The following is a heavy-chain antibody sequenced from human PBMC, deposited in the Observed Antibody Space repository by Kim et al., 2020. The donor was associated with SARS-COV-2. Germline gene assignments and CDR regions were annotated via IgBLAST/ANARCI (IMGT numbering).Heavy chain of an antibody. D-gene: IGHD2-15*01. V-gene: IGHV3-33*01. CDR2: IWYDGTTK. CDR3: ARDGSGGGWRYFDH. Sequence: GGSLRLSCAASGFSFDRYGMHWVRQAPGKGLEWVAVIWYDGTTKYYADSVKGRFTISRDNSMNTVYLQMSSLSAEDTAVYYCARDGSGGGWRYFDHWGRDTLVTVSP. J-gene: IGHJ2*01. CDR1: GFSFDRYG.